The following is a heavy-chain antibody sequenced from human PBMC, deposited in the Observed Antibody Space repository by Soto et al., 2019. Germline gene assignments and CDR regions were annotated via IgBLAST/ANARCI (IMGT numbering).Heavy chain of an antibody. Sequence: SSETLSLTCSVSGGFISSSSYYWGWIRQPPGKGLEWIGSIYYSGSTYYNPSLKTRVTISADTSKNRFSLKLNSVAASDTAVYYCASLDHYDISGIMGPDYWGQGTLVTVSS. CDR1: GGFISSSSYY. CDR2: IYYSGST. J-gene: IGHJ4*02. V-gene: IGHV4-39*01. D-gene: IGHD3-22*01. CDR3: ASLDHYDISGIMGPDY.